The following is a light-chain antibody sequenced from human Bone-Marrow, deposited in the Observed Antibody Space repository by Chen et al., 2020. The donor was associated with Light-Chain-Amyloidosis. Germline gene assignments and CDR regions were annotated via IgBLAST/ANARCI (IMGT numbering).Light chain of an antibody. V-gene: IGKV1-39*01. CDR3: QQSYSTPFT. Sequence: DIQMTQSPSSLSASVGDRVAITCRASQSISTYLNWYQQKPGKAPKLLIYAASSLQSGAPSRVSGSGSGTDFTLTINSLQPEDFATYYCQQSYSTPFTFGPGTKVDIK. CDR2: AAS. CDR1: QSISTY. J-gene: IGKJ3*01.